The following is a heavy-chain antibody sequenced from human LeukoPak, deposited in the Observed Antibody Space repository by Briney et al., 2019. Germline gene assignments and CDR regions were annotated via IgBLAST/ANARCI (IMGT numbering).Heavy chain of an antibody. CDR1: GFTFSSYW. D-gene: IGHD3-22*01. CDR3: ARSRRLWETYYYDSGSQSGAFDI. V-gene: IGHV3-7*01. Sequence: GGSLRLSCAASGFTFSSYWMSWVRQAPGKGLEWVANIKQDGSEEYYVDSVKGRFTISRDNAKNSLYLQMNSLRAEDTAVYYCARSRRLWETYYYDSGSQSGAFDIWGQGTMVTVSS. CDR2: IKQDGSEE. J-gene: IGHJ3*02.